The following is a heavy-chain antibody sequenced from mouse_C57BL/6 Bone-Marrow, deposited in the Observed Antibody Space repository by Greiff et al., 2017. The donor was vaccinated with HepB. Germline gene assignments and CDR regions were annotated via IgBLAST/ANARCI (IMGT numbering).Heavy chain of an antibody. V-gene: IGHV5-9-1*02. J-gene: IGHJ1*03. Sequence: EVKLVESGEGLVKPGGSLKLSCAASGFTFSSYAMSWVRQTPEKRLEWVAYISSGGDYIYYADTVKGRFTISRDNARNTLYLQMSSLKSEDTAMYYCTRGDPARGYFDVWGTGTTVTVSS. CDR1: GFTFSSYA. CDR3: TRGDPARGYFDV. D-gene: IGHD2-13*01. CDR2: ISSGGDYI.